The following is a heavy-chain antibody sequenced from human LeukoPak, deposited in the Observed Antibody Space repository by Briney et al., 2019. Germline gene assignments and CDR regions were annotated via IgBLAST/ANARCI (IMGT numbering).Heavy chain of an antibody. Sequence: ASVKVSCKASGYTFTGYYMHWVRQAPGQGLEWMGWISAYNGNTNYAQKLQGRVTMTTDTSTSTAYMELRSLRSDDTAVYYCTRGHPNFDYWGQGTLVTVSS. CDR2: ISAYNGNT. CDR1: GYTFTGYY. J-gene: IGHJ4*02. V-gene: IGHV1-18*04. CDR3: TRGHPNFDY.